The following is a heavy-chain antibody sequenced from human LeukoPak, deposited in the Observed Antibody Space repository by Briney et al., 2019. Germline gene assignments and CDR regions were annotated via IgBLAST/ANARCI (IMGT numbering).Heavy chain of an antibody. J-gene: IGHJ4*02. CDR3: AKDSVDTAMVFDY. CDR1: EFTFSNAW. D-gene: IGHD5-18*01. Sequence: GGSLRLSCAAAEFTFSNAWMSWVRQAPGKGLEWVANIKQDGSEKYYVDSVKGRFTISRDNAKNTLYLQMNSLRAEDTAVYYCAKDSVDTAMVFDYWGQGTLVTVSS. CDR2: IKQDGSEK. V-gene: IGHV3-7*03.